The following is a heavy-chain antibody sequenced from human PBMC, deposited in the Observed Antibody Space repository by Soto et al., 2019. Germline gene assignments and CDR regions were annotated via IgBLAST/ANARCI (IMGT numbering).Heavy chain of an antibody. Sequence: EVQLVESGGGLVQPGGSLRLSCAASGLIFSDYHMDWVRQAPGKGLEGVGRIRRKANSYTTEYAASVKGRFTISRDDSKIALYLQMNSLKTEDTAVYYCAMLGGWSGGSNDMDVWGQGTTVTVSS. J-gene: IGHJ6*02. CDR3: AMLGGWSGGSNDMDV. CDR1: GLIFSDYH. CDR2: IRRKANSYTT. D-gene: IGHD6-19*01. V-gene: IGHV3-72*01.